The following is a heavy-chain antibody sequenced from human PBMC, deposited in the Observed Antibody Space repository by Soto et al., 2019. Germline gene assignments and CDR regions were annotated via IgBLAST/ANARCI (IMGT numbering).Heavy chain of an antibody. CDR3: ALIPPFDCTGYYFDH. D-gene: IGHD3-9*01. J-gene: IGHJ4*02. CDR2: IYWDDDR. V-gene: IGHV2-5*02. Sequence: QITLKESGPTLVKPTQTLTLTCTLSGFSLSTTPVGVGWIRQPPGKALDWLALIYWDDDRRYKPSLKNRLTTXKDTSGGQVVLTRTNVDPVDTATYYCALIPPFDCTGYYFDHWGPGILVTVSS. CDR1: GFSLSTTPVG.